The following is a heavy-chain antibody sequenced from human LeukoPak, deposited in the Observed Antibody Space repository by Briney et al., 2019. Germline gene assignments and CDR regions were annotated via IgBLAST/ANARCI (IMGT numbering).Heavy chain of an antibody. CDR2: INWSGGST. CDR1: GFSFDEHG. D-gene: IGHD2-2*01. CDR3: ARAPITSPFYFDY. J-gene: IGHJ4*02. V-gene: IGHV3-20*04. Sequence: GGSPRLSCTASGFSFDEHGMSWVRHVPGKGLEWVSGINWSGGSTVYADPLRGRFTISRDNAKNSLYLQMDSLRAEDTALYYCARAPITSPFYFDYWGQGTLVTVSS.